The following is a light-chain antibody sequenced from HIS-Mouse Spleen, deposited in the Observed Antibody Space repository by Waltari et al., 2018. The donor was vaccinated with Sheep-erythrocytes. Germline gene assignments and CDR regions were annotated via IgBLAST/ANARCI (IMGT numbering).Light chain of an antibody. V-gene: IGKV3-11*01. CDR2: DAS. CDR3: QQRSNWYT. CDR1: QSVSSY. Sequence: EIVLTHSPATLSLSPGERATLAFRASQSVSSYLAWYQQKPGQAPRLLIYDASNRATGIPARFSGSGSGTDFTLTISSLEPEDFAVYYCQQRSNWYTFGQGTKLEIK. J-gene: IGKJ2*01.